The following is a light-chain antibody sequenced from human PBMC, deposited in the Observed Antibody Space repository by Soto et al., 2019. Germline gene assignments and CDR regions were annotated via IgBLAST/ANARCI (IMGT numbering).Light chain of an antibody. CDR2: KAS. Sequence: DLQMTQSPSTLSASVGDRVTITCRASQSISIWLAWYQQKPGKAPKLLIYKASSLESGVPSRFSGSGSGTEFTLTISSLQPDDFATYYCQQYNSYSLTFGQGTKVEIK. V-gene: IGKV1-5*03. J-gene: IGKJ1*01. CDR1: QSISIW. CDR3: QQYNSYSLT.